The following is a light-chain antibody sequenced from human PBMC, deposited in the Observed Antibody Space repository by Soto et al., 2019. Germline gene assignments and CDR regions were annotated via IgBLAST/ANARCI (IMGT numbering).Light chain of an antibody. CDR1: SSNIGSNY. J-gene: IGLJ2*01. Sequence: QSVLTQPPSASGTPGQRVTISCSGSSSNIGSNYVYWYRQLPGTAPKLLIYSNNQRPSGVPDRFSGSKSGTSASLAISGLQSEDEADYYCAAWDDSLNGVVFGGGTKLTVL. V-gene: IGLV1-44*01. CDR3: AAWDDSLNGVV. CDR2: SNN.